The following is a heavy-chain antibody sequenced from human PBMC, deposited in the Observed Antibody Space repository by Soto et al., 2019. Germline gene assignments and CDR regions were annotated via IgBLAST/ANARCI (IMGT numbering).Heavy chain of an antibody. CDR1: SGSISSSNW. V-gene: IGHV4-4*02. D-gene: IGHD3-9*01. Sequence: QVQLQESGPGLVKPSGTLSLTCAVSSGSISSSNWWSWVRQPPGKGLEWIGEIYHSGSTNFNPSLKSRVTISVDKSKNQFSLKLSSVTAADTAVYYCARGELDYDILTGYLGRYYYYYMDVWGKGTTVTVSS. CDR3: ARGELDYDILTGYLGRYYYYYMDV. J-gene: IGHJ6*03. CDR2: IYHSGST.